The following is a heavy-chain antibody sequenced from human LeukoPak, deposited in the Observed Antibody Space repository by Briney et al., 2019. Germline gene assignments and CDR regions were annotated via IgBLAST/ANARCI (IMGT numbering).Heavy chain of an antibody. V-gene: IGHV4-59*01. CDR3: ARSANYDFWSGYYDAFDI. D-gene: IGHD3-3*01. CDR1: GGSISSYY. Sequence: SETLSLTCTVSGGSISSYYWSWIRQPPGKGLEWIGYIYYSGSTNYNPSLKSRVTISVDTSKNQFSLKLSSVTAADTAVYYCARSANYDFWSGYYDAFDIWGQGTMVTVSS. J-gene: IGHJ3*02. CDR2: IYYSGST.